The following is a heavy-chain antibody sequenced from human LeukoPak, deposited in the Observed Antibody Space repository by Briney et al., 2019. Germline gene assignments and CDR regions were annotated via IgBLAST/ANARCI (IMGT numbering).Heavy chain of an antibody. CDR1: GGSFSGYY. CDR3: ARGFREVVVAAGRTYYYYMDV. J-gene: IGHJ6*03. Sequence: PSETLSLTCAVYGGSFSGYYWSWIRQPPGKGLEWIGEINHSGSTNYNPALKKRGTISVDTSKNKISQRQRNRTGAETTVEYCARGFREVVVAAGRTYYYYMDVWGKVTTVTVSS. CDR2: INHSGST. V-gene: IGHV4-34*01. D-gene: IGHD2-15*01.